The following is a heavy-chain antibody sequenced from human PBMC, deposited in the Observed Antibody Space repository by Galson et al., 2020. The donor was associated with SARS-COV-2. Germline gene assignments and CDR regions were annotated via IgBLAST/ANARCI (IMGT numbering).Heavy chain of an antibody. J-gene: IGHJ4*02. CDR1: GGSISSGGNY. Sequence: SATLSLTCTVSGGSISSGGNYWSWIRQHPGKGLEWIGYINSSGGTSYNPSLKSRVTISVDTSKNQSSLKLSYITDADTAVYYCARVVVIARSVKHCCDYWGQGTLVTVSS. CDR2: INSSGGT. V-gene: IGHV4-31*03. D-gene: IGHD2-21*01. CDR3: ARVVVIARSVKHCCDY.